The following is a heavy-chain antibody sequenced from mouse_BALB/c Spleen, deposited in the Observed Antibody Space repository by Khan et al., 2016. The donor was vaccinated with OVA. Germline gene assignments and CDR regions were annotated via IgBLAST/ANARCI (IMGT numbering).Heavy chain of an antibody. CDR3: TRRHNTYAWFAY. Sequence: EVELVESGGGLVQPGGSRKLSCAASGFTFSNFGMHWVRQAPEKWLAWVAYIISRSNTIYYADSVTGRFTLSRDNPENTLFLHMTSLRSEDTAIYYCTRRHNTYAWFAYWGQGTLVTVSA. CDR2: IISRSNTI. J-gene: IGHJ3*01. CDR1: GFTFSNFG. D-gene: IGHD1-1*01. V-gene: IGHV5-17*02.